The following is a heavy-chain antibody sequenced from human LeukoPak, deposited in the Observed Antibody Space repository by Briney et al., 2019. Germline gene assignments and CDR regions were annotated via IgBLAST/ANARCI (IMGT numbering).Heavy chain of an antibody. V-gene: IGHV4-39*01. CDR2: IYYSGST. J-gene: IGHJ4*02. D-gene: IGHD3-10*01. Sequence: SETLSLTCTVSGGSISSSSYYWGWIRQPPGKGLEWIGSIYYSGSTYYNPSLKSRVTISVDTSKNQFSLKLSSVTAADTAVYYCARHYYGSGSPLYFDYWVQGTLVTVSS. CDR3: ARHYYGSGSPLYFDY. CDR1: GGSISSSSYY.